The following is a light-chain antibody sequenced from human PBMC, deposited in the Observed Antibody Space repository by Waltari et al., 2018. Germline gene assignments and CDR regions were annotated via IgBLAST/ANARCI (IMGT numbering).Light chain of an antibody. CDR1: QSVSSN. V-gene: IGKV3-15*01. CDR2: GAS. Sequence: DIMMTQSPATLSVSPGERATLSCRASQSVSSNLAWHQQKPGQAPRLRIYGASSRATGIPARFSGSGSGTEFTLTISSLQSEDFAVYYCQQYSSWPPTFGPGTKVDIK. J-gene: IGKJ3*01. CDR3: QQYSSWPPT.